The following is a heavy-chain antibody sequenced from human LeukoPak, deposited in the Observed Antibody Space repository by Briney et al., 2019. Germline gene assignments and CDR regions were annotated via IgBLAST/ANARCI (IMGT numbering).Heavy chain of an antibody. CDR1: GYPFRSYV. J-gene: IGHJ4*02. CDR2: INPANGNT. V-gene: IGHV1-3*01. CDR3: ARDGYDADGYLDY. D-gene: IGHD5-18*01. Sequence: GASVKVSCKASGYPFRSYVIHWLRQAPGQNLEWIGWINPANGNTKYSRNFQGRVTITRDTSASVVYMGLSSLTYEDTAVYFCARDGYDADGYLDYWGQGALVPVSS.